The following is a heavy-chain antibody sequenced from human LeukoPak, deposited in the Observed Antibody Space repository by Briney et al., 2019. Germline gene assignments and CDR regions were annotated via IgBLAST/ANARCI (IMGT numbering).Heavy chain of an antibody. D-gene: IGHD3-10*01. CDR1: GFTFSSYG. CDR2: ISSSSSTI. Sequence: PGRSLRLSCAASGFTFSSYGMHWVRQAPGKGLEWVSYISSSSSTIYYADSVKGRFTISRDNAKNSLYLQMNSLRAEDTAVYYCARTPDMVRGVPFDYWGQGTLVTVSS. J-gene: IGHJ4*02. CDR3: ARTPDMVRGVPFDY. V-gene: IGHV3-48*01.